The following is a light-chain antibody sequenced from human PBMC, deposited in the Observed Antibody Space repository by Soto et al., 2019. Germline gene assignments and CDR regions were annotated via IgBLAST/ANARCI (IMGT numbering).Light chain of an antibody. Sequence: QSALTQPASVSGSPGQSITFSCTGTSSDIGVYNYVSWYQQHPGKAPKHMIYEVNNRPSGVSNRFSGSKSGNTASLTISGLQAEDEADYYCSSYTTSNTYVFGTGTKLTVL. J-gene: IGLJ1*01. CDR1: SSDIGVYNY. V-gene: IGLV2-14*01. CDR3: SSYTTSNTYV. CDR2: EVN.